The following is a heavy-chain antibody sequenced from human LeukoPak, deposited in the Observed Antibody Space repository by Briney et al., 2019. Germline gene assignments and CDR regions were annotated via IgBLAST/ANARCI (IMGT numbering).Heavy chain of an antibody. D-gene: IGHD3-22*01. CDR1: GYTFTGYY. CDR3: ARSRITMIVVVPKADAFDI. Sequence: ASVKVSCKASGYTFTGYYMHWVRRAPGQGLEWMGWINPNSGGTNYAQKFQGRVTMTRDTSISTAYMELSRLRSDDTAVYYCARSRITMIVVVPKADAFDIWGQGTMVTVSS. V-gene: IGHV1-2*02. J-gene: IGHJ3*02. CDR2: INPNSGGT.